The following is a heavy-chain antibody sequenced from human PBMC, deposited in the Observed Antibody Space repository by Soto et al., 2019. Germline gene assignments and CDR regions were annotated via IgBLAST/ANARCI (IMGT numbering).Heavy chain of an antibody. D-gene: IGHD3-16*02. V-gene: IGHV1-8*01. CDR1: GYTFTSYD. CDR3: ARGRVTFGGVIVLWYFDY. Sequence: ASLKVSCKASGYTFTSYDINWVRQATGQGLEWMGWMNPNSGNTGYAQKFQGRVTMTRNTSISTAYMELSSLRSEDTAVYYCARGRVTFGGVIVLWYFDYWGQGTLVTVSS. CDR2: MNPNSGNT. J-gene: IGHJ4*02.